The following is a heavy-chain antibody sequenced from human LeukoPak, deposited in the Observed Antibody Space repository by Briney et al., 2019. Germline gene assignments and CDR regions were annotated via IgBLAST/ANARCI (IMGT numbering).Heavy chain of an antibody. J-gene: IGHJ5*02. V-gene: IGHV5-51*01. CDR2: IYPGDSDT. CDR3: AGIRFLEWSGVDP. Sequence: PGESVKISCKGSVYSYTIYWIGWVRQMPGKGLEWMGIIYPGDSDTRYSPSFQGQVTISADKSISTAYLQWSSLKASDTAMYYCAGIRFLEWSGVDPWGQGTLVTVSS. D-gene: IGHD3-3*01. CDR1: VYSYTIYW.